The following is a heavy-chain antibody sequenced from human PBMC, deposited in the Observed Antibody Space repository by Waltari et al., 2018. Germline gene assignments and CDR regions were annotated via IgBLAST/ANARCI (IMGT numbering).Heavy chain of an antibody. CDR1: GDSISSSTYY. CDR2: IFYSGRT. J-gene: IGHJ5*02. CDR3: ERKSGYNAGYPRWFDP. Sequence: QLQLQESGPGLAKPSETLSLSCTVSGDSISSSTYYWGWIGQPPGKGLEGIGSIFYSGRTYTNPPLTSRVTMSVDTAKNQFSLQLRSVTATDTAVYYCERKSGYNAGYPRWFDPWGQGTLVTVSS. D-gene: IGHD5-12*01. V-gene: IGHV4-39*01.